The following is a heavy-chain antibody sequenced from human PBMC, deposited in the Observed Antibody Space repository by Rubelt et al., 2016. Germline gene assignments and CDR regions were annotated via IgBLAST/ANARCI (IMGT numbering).Heavy chain of an antibody. CDR2: ISAYNGNT. D-gene: IGHD6-6*01. V-gene: IGHV1-18*01. CDR3: ARDRIRIAARQGWYFDL. CDR1: GYTFTSYG. Sequence: QVQLVQSGAEVKKPGASVKVSCKASGYTFTSYGISWVRQAPGQGLEWMGWISAYNGNTNYAQKIQGRVTMTKEQSTSTAYMGRRSLRSDDTAVDYCARDRIRIAARQGWYFDLWGRGTLVTVSS. J-gene: IGHJ2*01.